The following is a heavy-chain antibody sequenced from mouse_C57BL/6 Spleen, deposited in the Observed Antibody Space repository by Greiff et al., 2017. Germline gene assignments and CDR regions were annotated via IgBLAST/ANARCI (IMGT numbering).Heavy chain of an antibody. V-gene: IGHV1-50*01. J-gene: IGHJ3*01. Sequence: VQLQQPGAELVKPGASVKLSCKASGYTFTSYWMQWVKQRPGQGLEWIGEIDPSDSYTNYNQKFKGKATLTVDTSSGTGYMQLSSLTSEDSAVYYCARGRYGNYVWFAYWGQGTLVTVSA. CDR3: ARGRYGNYVWFAY. CDR2: IDPSDSYT. CDR1: GYTFTSYW. D-gene: IGHD2-1*01.